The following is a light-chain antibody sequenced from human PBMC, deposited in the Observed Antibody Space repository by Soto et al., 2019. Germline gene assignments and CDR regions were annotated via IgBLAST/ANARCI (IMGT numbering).Light chain of an antibody. CDR1: QGISSY. Sequence: AIRMTQSPSSFSASTGDRVTITCRASQGISSYLAWYQQKPGKAPKLLIYAASTLQSGVPSRFSGSGSGTDFTLTISYLQSEDFATDYCQQYYSYPLSTFGQGTKLEIK. CDR3: QQYYSYPLST. CDR2: AAS. J-gene: IGKJ2*01. V-gene: IGKV1-8*01.